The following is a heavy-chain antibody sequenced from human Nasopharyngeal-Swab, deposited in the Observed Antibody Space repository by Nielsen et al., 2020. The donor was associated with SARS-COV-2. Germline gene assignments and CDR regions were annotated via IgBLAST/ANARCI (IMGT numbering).Heavy chain of an antibody. V-gene: IGHV3-33*06. CDR3: VKEGSDFDY. J-gene: IGHJ4*02. CDR1: GFTFSSYG. Sequence: GESLKISCAASGFTFSSYGMHWVRQAPGKGLEWVAVIWYDGTNKYYADSVKGRFTISRDNSKNTLYLQMNSLRAEDTAVYYCVKEGSDFDYWGQGTLVTVSS. CDR2: IWYDGTNK. D-gene: IGHD2-15*01.